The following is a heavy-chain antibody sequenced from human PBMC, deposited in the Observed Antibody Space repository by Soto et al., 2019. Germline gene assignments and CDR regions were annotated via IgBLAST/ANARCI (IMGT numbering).Heavy chain of an antibody. CDR3: ARDRGNRCNYFHY. V-gene: IGHV3-30-3*01. Sequence: QVQLVESGGGVVQPGRSLRLSCAASGFTFSSYAMHWVRQAPGKGLEWVAVISYGGSNKYYADSVKGRFTISRDNSKNALDLEMNSLIAEDTAVYYCARDRGNRCNYFHYWGQGTLVTVSS. J-gene: IGHJ4*02. CDR1: GFTFSSYA. D-gene: IGHD3-16*01. CDR2: ISYGGSNK.